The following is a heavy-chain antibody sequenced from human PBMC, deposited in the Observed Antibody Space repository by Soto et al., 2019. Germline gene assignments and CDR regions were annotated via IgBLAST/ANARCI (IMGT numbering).Heavy chain of an antibody. CDR1: GFTFSSYA. Sequence: PGGSLRLSCAASGFTFSSYAMSWVRQAPGKGLEWVSAISGGGGSTYYADSVKGRFTISRDNSKNTLYLQMNSLRAEDTAVYYCAKGICSGGSCYYFDYWGQGTLVTVSS. D-gene: IGHD2-15*01. CDR3: AKGICSGGSCYYFDY. J-gene: IGHJ4*02. CDR2: ISGGGGST. V-gene: IGHV3-23*01.